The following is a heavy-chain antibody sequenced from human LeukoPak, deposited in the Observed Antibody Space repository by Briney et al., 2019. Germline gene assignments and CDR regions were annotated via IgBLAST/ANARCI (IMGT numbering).Heavy chain of an antibody. CDR3: ARDGGQAGHYDY. CDR1: GFTFSSYA. D-gene: IGHD3-9*01. Sequence: GGSLRLSCAASGFTFSSYAMSWVRQAPGKGLEWVAVISYDGSNKYYADSVKGRFTISRDNSKNTLYLQMNSLRAEDTAVYYCARDGGQAGHYDYWGQGTLVTVSS. J-gene: IGHJ4*02. V-gene: IGHV3-30-3*01. CDR2: ISYDGSNK.